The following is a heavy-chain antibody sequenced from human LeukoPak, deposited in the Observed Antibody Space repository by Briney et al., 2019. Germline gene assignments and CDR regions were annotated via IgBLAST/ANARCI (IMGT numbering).Heavy chain of an antibody. V-gene: IGHV4-59*01. CDR1: GVSISSYY. J-gene: IGHJ6*01. CDR2: LYHSGST. D-gene: IGHD6-13*01. CDR3: ARRIAAAGTRPASDHYYYYGMDV. Sequence: SETLSLTCTVSGVSISSYYWRWLRPPPGKGLVWLGYLYHSGSTKQNPSLKRRHTISGDTSKTQFSLKLRSVTAADTAVYYCARRIAAAGTRPASDHYYYYGMDVWGQGTTVTVSS.